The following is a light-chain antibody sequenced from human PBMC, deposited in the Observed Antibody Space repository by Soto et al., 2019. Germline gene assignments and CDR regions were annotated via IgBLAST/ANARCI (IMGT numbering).Light chain of an antibody. CDR2: GAS. CDR3: QQYGRSPPLT. CDR1: QSISRTY. Sequence: EIVLTQSPDTLSLSPGERATLSCRASQSISRTYLAWYQQKPGQAPRLLIYGASTRATGIPDRFSGSGSGTDFTLTISSLEPEDFAGYYCQQYGRSPPLTFGAGTKVEIK. J-gene: IGKJ4*01. V-gene: IGKV3-20*01.